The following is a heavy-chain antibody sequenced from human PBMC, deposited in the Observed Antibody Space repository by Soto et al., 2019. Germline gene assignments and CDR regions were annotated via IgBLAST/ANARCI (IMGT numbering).Heavy chain of an antibody. D-gene: IGHD3-3*01. Sequence: VSVKVSCKASGYTFTSYAMHWVRQAPGQRLEWMGWINAGNGNTKYSQKFQGRVTITRDTSASTAYMELSSLRSEDTAVYYCARAPHEDYDFWSGPSYGMDVWGQGTTVTVSS. CDR3: ARAPHEDYDFWSGPSYGMDV. CDR1: GYTFTSYA. V-gene: IGHV1-3*01. CDR2: INAGNGNT. J-gene: IGHJ6*02.